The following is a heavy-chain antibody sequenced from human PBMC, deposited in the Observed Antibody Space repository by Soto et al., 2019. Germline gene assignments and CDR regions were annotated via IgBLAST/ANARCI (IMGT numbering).Heavy chain of an antibody. V-gene: IGHV4-31*03. CDR3: ATIPATTILTDY. J-gene: IGHJ4*02. CDR2: IYYSGST. CDR1: GGSISSGGYY. Sequence: PSETLSLTCTVSGGSISSGGYYWSWIRQHPGKGLEWIGYIYYSGSTYYNPSLKSRVTISVDTSKNQFSLKLSSVTAADTAVYYCATIPATTILTDYWGQGTLVTVSS. D-gene: IGHD2-2*02.